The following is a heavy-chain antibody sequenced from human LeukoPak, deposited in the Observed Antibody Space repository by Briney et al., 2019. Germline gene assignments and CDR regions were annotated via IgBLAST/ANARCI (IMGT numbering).Heavy chain of an antibody. CDR2: IKEDGSEK. J-gene: IGHJ4*02. V-gene: IGHV3-7*01. Sequence: GGSLRLSCAVSGFTFGSYWMSWVRQAPGKGLEWVANIKEDGSEKYYVDSVMGRFTISRDNAKNSLYLQMNSLRAEDTAVYFCAREGTDYWGQGTLVTVSS. CDR3: AREGTDY. CDR1: GFTFGSYW.